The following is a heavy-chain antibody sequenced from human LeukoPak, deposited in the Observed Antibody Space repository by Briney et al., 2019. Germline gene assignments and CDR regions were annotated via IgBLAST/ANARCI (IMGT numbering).Heavy chain of an antibody. Sequence: PGGSLRLSCADSGFTFSSYEMNWVRQAPGKGLEWVSYISSSGDTIYYADSVKGRFTISRDNAKNSLYLQMNSLRAEDTGLYYCARDRGLTFGGVVVPFDYWGQGTLVTVSS. J-gene: IGHJ4*02. V-gene: IGHV3-48*03. CDR2: ISSSGDTI. CDR1: GFTFSSYE. CDR3: ARDRGLTFGGVVVPFDY. D-gene: IGHD3-16*02.